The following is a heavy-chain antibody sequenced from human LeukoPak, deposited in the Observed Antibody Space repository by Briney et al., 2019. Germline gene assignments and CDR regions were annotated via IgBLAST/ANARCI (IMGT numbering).Heavy chain of an antibody. V-gene: IGHV3-23*01. CDR2: ISGSGGST. J-gene: IGHJ6*03. CDR3: AMLGGETGTTWVSYYYYYMDV. D-gene: IGHD1-7*01. Sequence: GGSLRLSCAASGFTFSSYAMSWVRQAPGKGLEWVSAISGSGGSTYYADSVRGRFTISRDNSKNTLYLQMNSLRAEDTAVYYCAMLGGETGTTWVSYYYYYMDVWGKGTTVTVSS. CDR1: GFTFSSYA.